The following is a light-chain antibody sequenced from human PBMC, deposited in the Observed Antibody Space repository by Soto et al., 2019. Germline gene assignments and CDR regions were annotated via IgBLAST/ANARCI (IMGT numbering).Light chain of an antibody. V-gene: IGKV3-15*01. CDR2: GAS. CDR3: QQYNYRPPA. J-gene: IGKJ5*01. CDR1: QSVSGN. Sequence: EIVMTQSPATLSVSPGERAALSCRASQSVSGNLAWYQQTPGQAPRLLIYGASTRATGIPARFSSSGFGTEFTLTISSLKPEDFAVYYCQQYNYRPPAFGQGTRLEIK.